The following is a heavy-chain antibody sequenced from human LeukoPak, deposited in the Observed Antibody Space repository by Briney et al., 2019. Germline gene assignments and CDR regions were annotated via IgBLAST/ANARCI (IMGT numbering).Heavy chain of an antibody. V-gene: IGHV4-61*02. CDR3: ASSRLRFLEWLLTFDY. Sequence: PSQTLFLTCTVSGGSISSGSYYWSWIRQPAGKGLEWIGCIYTSGSTNYNPSLKSRVTISVDTSKNQFSLKLGSVTAADTAVYYCASSRLRFLEWLLTFDYWGQGTLVTVSS. J-gene: IGHJ4*02. CDR1: GGSISSGSYY. CDR2: IYTSGST. D-gene: IGHD3-3*01.